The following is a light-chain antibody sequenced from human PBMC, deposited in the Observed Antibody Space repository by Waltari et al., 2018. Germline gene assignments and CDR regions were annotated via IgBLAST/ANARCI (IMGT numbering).Light chain of an antibody. V-gene: IGKV1-39*01. J-gene: IGKJ2*01. Sequence: DIQMTQSPSSLSASVGDRVTITCWASQRISIYVSWYQQKPGKAPKLLIYGACTLHSGVPSRFTGSGSETDFSLSLSWLHADDSATYYCQQSYSPPLYTFGLGTKLEI. CDR3: QQSYSPPLYT. CDR2: GAC. CDR1: QRISIY.